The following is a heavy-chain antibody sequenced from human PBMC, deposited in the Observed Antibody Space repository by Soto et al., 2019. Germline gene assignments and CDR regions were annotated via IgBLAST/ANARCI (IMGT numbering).Heavy chain of an antibody. CDR3: ARGGMAIIQNGG. J-gene: IGHJ1*01. D-gene: IGHD2-21*01. V-gene: IGHV3-21*01. CDR1: GFTFSSYS. Sequence: EVQLVESGGGLVKPGGSLRLSCAASGFTFSSYSMNWVRQAPGKGLEWVSSISSSSSYIYYADSVKGRFTISRDNAKNSLYLQMNGLRAEDTAVYYCARGGMAIIQNGGWGQGTLVTVSS. CDR2: ISSSSSYI.